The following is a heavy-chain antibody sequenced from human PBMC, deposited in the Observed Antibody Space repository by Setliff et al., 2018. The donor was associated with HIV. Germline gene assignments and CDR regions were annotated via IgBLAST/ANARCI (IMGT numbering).Heavy chain of an antibody. CDR3: ARRWGIRGYSS. V-gene: IGHV4-38-2*01. CDR2: IYHSGST. Sequence: ASETLSLTCAVSSYSISSGYYWGWIRQPPGKGLEWIGNIYHSGSTYYNPSLKSRVTISVDTSKNQFSLKLSSVTAADTAVYYCARRWGIRGYSSWGQGTLVTVSS. CDR1: SYSISSGYY. D-gene: IGHD5-18*01. J-gene: IGHJ5*02.